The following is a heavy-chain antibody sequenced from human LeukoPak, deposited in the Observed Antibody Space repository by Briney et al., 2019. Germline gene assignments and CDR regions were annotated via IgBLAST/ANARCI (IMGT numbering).Heavy chain of an antibody. Sequence: SETLSLTCTVSSGSISTSNYYWSWIRQPPGKGLEWIGEINHSGSTNYNPSLKSRVTISVDTSKNQFSLKLSSVTAADTAVYYCARFDSSGWIFDYWGQGTLVTVSS. CDR3: ARFDSSGWIFDY. CDR2: INHSGST. CDR1: SGSISTSNYY. V-gene: IGHV4-39*07. J-gene: IGHJ4*02. D-gene: IGHD6-19*01.